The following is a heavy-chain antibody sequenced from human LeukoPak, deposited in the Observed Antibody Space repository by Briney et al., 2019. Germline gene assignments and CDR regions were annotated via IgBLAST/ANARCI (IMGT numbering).Heavy chain of an antibody. J-gene: IGHJ4*02. D-gene: IGHD3-3*01. CDR3: ARSPSQYYDFWSGYQQWDY. Sequence: SVKVSCKPSGGSFSSYAISWVRPAPGQGVECMGGIIAVFGTANYAQKFQGRVTITTDESTSTAYMELSSLRSEDTAVYYCARSPSQYYDFWSGYQQWDYWGQGTLVTVSS. CDR1: GGSFSSYA. V-gene: IGHV1-69*05. CDR2: IIAVFGTA.